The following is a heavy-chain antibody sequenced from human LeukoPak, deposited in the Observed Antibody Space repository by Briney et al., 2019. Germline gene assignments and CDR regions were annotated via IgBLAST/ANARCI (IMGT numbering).Heavy chain of an antibody. Sequence: PGGSLRLSCAASGFTFSNYAMHWVRQAPGKGLEWVAGISFDGTKKLYGDSVKGRFTISRDNSKYILYLQMDTLRPDDTAVYYCARARTGPFDKWGQGALVTVSS. V-gene: IGHV3-30-3*01. J-gene: IGHJ4*01. D-gene: IGHD1-1*01. CDR1: GFTFSNYA. CDR3: ARARTGPFDK. CDR2: ISFDGTKK.